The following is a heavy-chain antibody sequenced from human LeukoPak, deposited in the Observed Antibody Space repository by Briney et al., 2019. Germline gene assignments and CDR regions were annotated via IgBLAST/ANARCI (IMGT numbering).Heavy chain of an antibody. D-gene: IGHD3-22*01. CDR2: ISPSGGT. CDR1: GYTFTGHY. CDR3: ASVTYSDYDDFGS. J-gene: IGHJ4*02. Sequence: ASVKVSCKASGYTFTGHYMHWMRQAPGQGLEWMGWISPSGGTNYAQEFQGRVTMTRDTSISTAYMELSGLTSDDTAVYYCASVTYSDYDDFGSWGQGTLVTVSS. V-gene: IGHV1-2*02.